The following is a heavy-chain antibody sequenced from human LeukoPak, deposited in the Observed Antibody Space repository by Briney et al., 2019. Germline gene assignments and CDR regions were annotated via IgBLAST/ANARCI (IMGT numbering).Heavy chain of an antibody. J-gene: IGHJ4*02. CDR1: GFTFSSHA. V-gene: IGHV3-23*01. D-gene: IGHD2-2*01. Sequence: GGSLRLSCAVSGFTFSSHAMSWVRQAPGKGLEWVSGISGDGGSTSYADSVKGRFTISRDNSKNTLYLQMNSLRAEDTAVYYCAKDRSSSTSCSNYWGQGTLVTVSS. CDR2: ISGDGGST. CDR3: AKDRSSSTSCSNY.